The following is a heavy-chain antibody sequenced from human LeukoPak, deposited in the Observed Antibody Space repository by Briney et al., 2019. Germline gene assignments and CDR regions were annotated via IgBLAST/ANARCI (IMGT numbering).Heavy chain of an antibody. V-gene: IGHV3-30*03. Sequence: GGSLRLSCAASGFTFSSYGMRWDRQAPGKGLEWVAVISYDGSNKYYADSVKGRFTISRDNSKNTLNLQINSLRAEDTAVYYCVRESEYYFDHSASFDYWGQGTLVTVSS. J-gene: IGHJ4*02. D-gene: IGHD3-22*01. CDR2: ISYDGSNK. CDR1: GFTFSSYG. CDR3: VRESEYYFDHSASFDY.